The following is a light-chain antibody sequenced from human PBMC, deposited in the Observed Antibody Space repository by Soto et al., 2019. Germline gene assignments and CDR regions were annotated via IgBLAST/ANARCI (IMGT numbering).Light chain of an antibody. Sequence: IVLTQSPATLSLSPGERATLSCRASQSVSNFLAWYQQKPDQAPRLLIYDASNRATGIPARFSGSGSGTDFTLTISSLEPEDFAFYYCQQRSNWLTFGGGTKVDIK. J-gene: IGKJ4*01. V-gene: IGKV3-11*01. CDR2: DAS. CDR1: QSVSNF. CDR3: QQRSNWLT.